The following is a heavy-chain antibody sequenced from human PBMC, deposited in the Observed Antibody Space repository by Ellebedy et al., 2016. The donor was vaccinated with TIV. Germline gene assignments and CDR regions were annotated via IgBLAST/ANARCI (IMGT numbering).Heavy chain of an antibody. D-gene: IGHD3-10*01. CDR1: GYTFTSYG. J-gene: IGHJ4*02. V-gene: IGHV1-18*04. CDR3: ARAAMVRGVIISSFDY. CDR2: ISAYNGNT. Sequence: ASVKVSXXASGYTFTSYGISWVRQAPGQGLEWMGWISAYNGNTNYAQKLQGRVTMTTDTSTSTAYMELRSLRSDDTAVYYCARAAMVRGVIISSFDYWGQGTLVTVSS.